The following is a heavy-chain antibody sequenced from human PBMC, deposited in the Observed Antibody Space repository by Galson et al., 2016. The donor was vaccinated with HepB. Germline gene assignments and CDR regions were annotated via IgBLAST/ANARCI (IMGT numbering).Heavy chain of an antibody. CDR1: GGPIGSSDW. J-gene: IGHJ4*02. D-gene: IGHD1-26*01. CDR3: AKEGEGDLLNSFDS. Sequence: SETLSLTCAVSGGPIGSSDWWSWVRQPPGKGLEWIGEIFHSGSTNYNPSLKSRVTISVDKSKNQFSLKLSSVTAADTAVYDCAKEGEGDLLNSFDSWGPGTLVTVSS. CDR2: IFHSGST. V-gene: IGHV4-4*02.